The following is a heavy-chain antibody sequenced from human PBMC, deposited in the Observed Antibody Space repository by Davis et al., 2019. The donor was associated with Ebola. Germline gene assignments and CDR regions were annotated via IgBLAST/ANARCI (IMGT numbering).Heavy chain of an antibody. D-gene: IGHD2-8*01. CDR1: GYTFTGYY. V-gene: IGHV1-18*04. J-gene: IGHJ6*04. CDR3: ARDRAYCTHGACFTRYHDYGLDV. Sequence: ASVKVSCKASGYTFTGYYMHWVRQAPGQGLEWMGWISAYNGNTNYAQKLQGRVTMTTATSTATAYMELRGLTSDDTAVYYCARDRAYCTHGACFTRYHDYGLDVWGKGTTVTVSS. CDR2: ISAYNGNT.